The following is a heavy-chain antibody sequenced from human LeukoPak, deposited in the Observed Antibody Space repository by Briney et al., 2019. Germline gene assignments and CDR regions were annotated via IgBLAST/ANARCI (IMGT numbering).Heavy chain of an antibody. V-gene: IGHV3-23*01. CDR3: AKDMMRSGWFEPYFDY. CDR1: GFTFSSYS. Sequence: GGSLRLSCAASGFTFSSYSMNWVRQAPGKGLEWVSAISGSGGSTYYADSVKGRFTISRDNSKNTLYLQMNSLRAEDTAVYYCAKDMMRSGWFEPYFDYWGQGTLVTVSS. CDR2: ISGSGGST. D-gene: IGHD6-19*01. J-gene: IGHJ4*02.